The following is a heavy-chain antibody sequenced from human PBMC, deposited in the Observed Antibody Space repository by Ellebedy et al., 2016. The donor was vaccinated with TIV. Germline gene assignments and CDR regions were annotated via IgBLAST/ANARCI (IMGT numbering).Heavy chain of an antibody. CDR3: ARDRFWGNWRYKGNWLDP. J-gene: IGHJ5*02. CDR2: IHYSGSI. CDR1: GGSISDSS. V-gene: IGHV4-59*01. Sequence: SETLSLTCTVSGGSISDSSWSWIRQAPGNGLEWIAYIHYSGSIDYSPSLKSRLTVSRDTSKNEVSLSVTSVTAADTAVYYCARDRFWGNWRYKGNWLDPWGQGTLVTVSS. D-gene: IGHD1-1*01.